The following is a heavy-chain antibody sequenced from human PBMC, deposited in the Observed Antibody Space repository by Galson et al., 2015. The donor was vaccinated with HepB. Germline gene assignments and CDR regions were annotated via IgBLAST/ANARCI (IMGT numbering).Heavy chain of an antibody. D-gene: IGHD1-26*01. CDR2: ISYDGSNK. CDR1: GFTFSSYA. J-gene: IGHJ2*01. Sequence: SLRLSCAASGFTFSSYAMHWVRQAPGKGLEWVAVISYDGSNKYYADSVKGRFTISRDNSKNTLYLQMNSLRAEDTAVYYCARAKPPQYTAKWVGVDWYFDLWGRGTLVTVSS. CDR3: ARAKPPQYTAKWVGVDWYFDL. V-gene: IGHV3-30*04.